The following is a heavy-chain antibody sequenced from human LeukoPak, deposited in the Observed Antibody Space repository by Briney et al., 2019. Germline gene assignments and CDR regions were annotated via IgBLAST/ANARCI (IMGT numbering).Heavy chain of an antibody. V-gene: IGHV3-30*02. CDR1: GFIFSNYG. CDR2: IRYDGSNK. Sequence: GGSLRLSCAVSGFIFSNYGMLWVRQAPGKGLEWVAFIRYDGSNKYYADSVKGRFPISRDISENTLYLQMNSLRAEDTAVYYCAKDKGGARIYFDYWGQGTLVTASS. J-gene: IGHJ4*02. CDR3: AKDKGGARIYFDY. D-gene: IGHD1-26*01.